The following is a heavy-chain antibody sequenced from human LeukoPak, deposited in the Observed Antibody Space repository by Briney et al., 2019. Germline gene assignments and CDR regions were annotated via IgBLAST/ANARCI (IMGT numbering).Heavy chain of an antibody. CDR2: IYYSGST. CDR3: SRSVTTSYYYYGMDV. CDR1: DGSISSSSYF. V-gene: IGHV4-39*01. Sequence: SETLSLTCTVSDGSISSSSYFWGWIRQPPGMRLEWVGNIYYSGSTFYNPSLKSRVTISVDTSKNRFSLKLSSVTAADTAVYYCSRSVTTSYYYYGMDVWGQGTTVTVSS. D-gene: IGHD3-3*01. J-gene: IGHJ6*02.